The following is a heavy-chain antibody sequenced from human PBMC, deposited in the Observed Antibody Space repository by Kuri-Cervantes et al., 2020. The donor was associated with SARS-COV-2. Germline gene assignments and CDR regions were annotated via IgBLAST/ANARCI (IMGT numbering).Heavy chain of an antibody. CDR1: GGTFSTYG. CDR3: ARVSYDWVDSYYYYMDV. Sequence: SVKVSCKASGGTFSTYGVSWVRQAPGQGLEWMGGIIPRFGSIKYAQKFQGRVTITTDESTSTAYMELSSLRSGDTAVYYCARVSYDWVDSYYYYMDVWGKGTTVTVSS. D-gene: IGHD3-16*01. J-gene: IGHJ6*03. V-gene: IGHV1-69*05. CDR2: IIPRFGSI.